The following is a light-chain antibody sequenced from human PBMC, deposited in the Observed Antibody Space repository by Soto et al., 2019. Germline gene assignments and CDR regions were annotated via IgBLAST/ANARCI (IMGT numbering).Light chain of an antibody. CDR2: DAS. CDR3: QQRSNWPPTWT. V-gene: IGKV3-11*01. CDR1: QSVSSY. Sequence: EIVLTQSPATLSLSPGERATLSCRASQSVSSYLAWYQQKPGLPSRLLIYDASNRATGIPARFSGSGSGTDFTLTISSLEPEDFAVYYCQQRSNWPPTWTFGQGTKVEIK. J-gene: IGKJ1*01.